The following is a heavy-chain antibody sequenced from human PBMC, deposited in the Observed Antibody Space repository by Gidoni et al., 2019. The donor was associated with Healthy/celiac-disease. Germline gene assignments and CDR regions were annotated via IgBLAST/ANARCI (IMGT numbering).Heavy chain of an antibody. CDR3: AKVAVAGSGGMDV. V-gene: IGHV3-9*01. J-gene: IGHJ6*02. CDR2: ISWNSGSV. CDR1: GSTFDDYA. D-gene: IGHD6-19*01. Sequence: VQLVESGGGLVQPGRSLRLSCAASGSTFDDYAMHWVRQAPGKGLEWVSGISWNSGSVGYADSVKGRFTISRDNAKNSLYLQMNSLRAEDTALYYCAKVAVAGSGGMDVWGQGTTVTVSS.